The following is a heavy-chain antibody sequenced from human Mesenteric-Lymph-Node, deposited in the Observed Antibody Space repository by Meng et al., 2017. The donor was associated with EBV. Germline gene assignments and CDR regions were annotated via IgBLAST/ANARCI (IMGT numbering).Heavy chain of an antibody. CDR3: ARDNGDYVSDP. D-gene: IGHD4-17*01. V-gene: IGHV4-61*01. CDR1: GGSVSSGSYY. Sequence: QVQLQGSGPGRVKPLENLSFSCTVSGGSVSSGSYYCNWIRQPPGKGLEWIGYISYSGSTKYNPSLKSRVTISVDTSKTQFSLKLSSVTAADTAVYYCARDNGDYVSDPWGQGTLVTVSS. J-gene: IGHJ5*02. CDR2: ISYSGST.